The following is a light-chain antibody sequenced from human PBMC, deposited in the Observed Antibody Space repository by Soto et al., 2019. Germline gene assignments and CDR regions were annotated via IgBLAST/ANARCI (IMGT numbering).Light chain of an antibody. J-gene: IGLJ1*01. CDR2: DVS. CDR1: SSDVGGYNY. CDR3: SSYTSSSLYV. Sequence: QSALTQPASVSGSPGQSITISCTGTSSDVGGYNYVSWYQQHPGKAPKLMIYDVSNRPSGVSNRFSGSKSGNTASLTISGLQXEDEADYYCSSYTSSSLYVFGTGTKLTVL. V-gene: IGLV2-14*01.